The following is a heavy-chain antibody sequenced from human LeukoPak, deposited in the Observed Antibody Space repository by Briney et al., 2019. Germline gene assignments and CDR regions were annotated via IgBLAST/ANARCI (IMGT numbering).Heavy chain of an antibody. CDR1: GFTFSSYG. D-gene: IGHD6-25*01. J-gene: IGHJ4*02. CDR3: AKSSGGQFFDY. Sequence: PGRSLRLSCAASGFTFSSYGMHWVRQAPGKGLEWVAVISYDGSNKYYADSVKGRFTISRDNSKNTLYLQMNSLRAEDTAVYYCAKSSGGQFFDYWGQGTLVTVSS. V-gene: IGHV3-30*18. CDR2: ISYDGSNK.